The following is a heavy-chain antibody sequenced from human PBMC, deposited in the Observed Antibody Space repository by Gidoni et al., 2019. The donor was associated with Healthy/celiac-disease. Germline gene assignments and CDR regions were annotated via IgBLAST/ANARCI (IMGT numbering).Heavy chain of an antibody. CDR1: GASFSGYF. CDR2: INPSGST. CDR3: ARTYYDYIWGSYRPPSDAFDI. J-gene: IGHJ3*02. D-gene: IGHD3-16*02. Sequence: QVQPQTWGAGQLKPSETLSLTCAVYGASFSGYFWSWCRQPQGKWLEWIGEINPSGSTNYNPSLKSRVTISVETSKNQFSLKLSAVTAADTAVYYCARTYYDYIWGSYRPPSDAFDIWGQGTMVTVSS. V-gene: IGHV4-34*01.